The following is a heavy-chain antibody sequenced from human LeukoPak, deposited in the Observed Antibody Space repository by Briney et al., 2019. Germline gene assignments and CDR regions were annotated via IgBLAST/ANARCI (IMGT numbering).Heavy chain of an antibody. CDR3: ARNGPYTSGGSYYFDY. CDR1: GYTFTSYG. V-gene: IGHV1-18*01. Sequence: ASVKVSCKASGYTFTSYGISWVRQAAGQGLEWMGWISGYNGNTNYAQKLQGRATMTTDTSTSTGYMEVRSLRSDDTAVYYCARNGPYTSGGSYYFDYWGQGTLVTVSS. CDR2: ISGYNGNT. J-gene: IGHJ4*02. D-gene: IGHD3-16*01.